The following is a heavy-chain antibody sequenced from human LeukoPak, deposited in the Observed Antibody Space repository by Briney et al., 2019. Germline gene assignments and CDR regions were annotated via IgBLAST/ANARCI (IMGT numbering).Heavy chain of an antibody. CDR2: IKQDGSEK. Sequence: GGFLRLSCAASGFTFSSYWMSWVRQAPGKGLEWVANIKQDGSEKYYVDSVKGRFTISRDNAKNSLYLQMNSLRAEDTAVYYCAKEGYCSGGSCYRFAFDPLYYFDYWGQGTLVTVSS. CDR3: AKEGYCSGGSCYRFAFDPLYYFDY. V-gene: IGHV3-7*01. D-gene: IGHD2-15*01. J-gene: IGHJ4*02. CDR1: GFTFSSYW.